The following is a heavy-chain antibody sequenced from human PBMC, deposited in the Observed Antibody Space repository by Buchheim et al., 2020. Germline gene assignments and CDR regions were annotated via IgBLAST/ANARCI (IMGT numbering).Heavy chain of an antibody. J-gene: IGHJ3*02. CDR1: GYTFTGYY. D-gene: IGHD2-2*02. CDR3: ARSNIVVVPAAINSGDDYAFDI. CDR2: INPNSGGT. V-gene: IGHV1-2*04. Sequence: QVQLVQSGAEVKKPGASVKVSCKASGYTFTGYYMHWVRQAPGQGLEWMGWINPNSGGTNYAQKFQGWVTMTRDTSISTAYMELSRLRSDDTAVYYCARSNIVVVPAAINSGDDYAFDIWGQGT.